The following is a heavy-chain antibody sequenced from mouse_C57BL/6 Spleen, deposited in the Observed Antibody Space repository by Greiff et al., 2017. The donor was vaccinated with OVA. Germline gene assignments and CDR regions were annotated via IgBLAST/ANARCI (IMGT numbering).Heavy chain of an antibody. V-gene: IGHV1-19*01. CDR1: GYTFTDYY. Sequence: EVQLQQSGPVLVKPGASVKMSCKASGYTFTDYYMNWVKQSHGKSLEWIGVINPYNGGTSYNQKFKGKATLTVDKSSSTAYMELNSLTSEDSAVYYCARSYYGYDAGAWFAYWGQGTLVTVSA. J-gene: IGHJ3*01. D-gene: IGHD2-9*01. CDR2: INPYNGGT. CDR3: ARSYYGYDAGAWFAY.